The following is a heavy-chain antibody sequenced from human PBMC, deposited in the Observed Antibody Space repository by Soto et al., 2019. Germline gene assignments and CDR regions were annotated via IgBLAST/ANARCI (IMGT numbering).Heavy chain of an antibody. J-gene: IGHJ4*02. V-gene: IGHV3-23*01. Sequence: PGGSLRLSCSASGFTFSIYAMHWVRQAPGKGLEWVSAISGSGGSTYYADSVKGRFTISRDNSKNTLYLQMNSLRAEDTAVYYCARRSSGWYFDYWGQGTLVTVSS. CDR3: ARRSSGWYFDY. CDR2: ISGSGGST. CDR1: GFTFSIYA. D-gene: IGHD6-19*01.